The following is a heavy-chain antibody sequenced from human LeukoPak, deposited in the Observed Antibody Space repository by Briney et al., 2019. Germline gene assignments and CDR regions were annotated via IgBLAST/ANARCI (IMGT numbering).Heavy chain of an antibody. J-gene: IGHJ3*02. V-gene: IGHV3-66*01. CDR3: ARDIVVVTAITSDAFDI. Sequence: GGSLRLSCAASGFTVSSNYMSWVRQAPGKGLEWVSVIYSGDSTYYADSVKGRFTISRDNSKNTLYLQMNSLRAEDTAVYYCARDIVVVTAITSDAFDIWGQGTMVTVSS. CDR1: GFTVSSNY. D-gene: IGHD2-21*02. CDR2: IYSGDST.